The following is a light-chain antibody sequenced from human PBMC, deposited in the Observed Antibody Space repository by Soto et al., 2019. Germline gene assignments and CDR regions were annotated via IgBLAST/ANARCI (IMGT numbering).Light chain of an antibody. CDR1: QSISND. CDR3: QQWRT. V-gene: IGKV3-15*01. CDR2: GAS. J-gene: IGKJ3*01. Sequence: EVVMTQSPATLSVSPGERATLSCRASQSISNDLAWYQQKPGQAPRLLIFGASTRATGIPARFGGSGSGREFTLTICGLQPEDFAVYYCQQWRTFGPGTKVDI.